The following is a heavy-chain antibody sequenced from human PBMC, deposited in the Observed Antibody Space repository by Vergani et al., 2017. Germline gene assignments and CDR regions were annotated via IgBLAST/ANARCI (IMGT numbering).Heavy chain of an antibody. CDR1: GYTFTSYD. V-gene: IGHV1-46*01. CDR2: INPSGGST. CDR3: ARDGGQGGLLWFGELFYYYGMDV. D-gene: IGHD3-10*01. J-gene: IGHJ6*02. Sequence: QVQLVQSGAEVKKPGASVKVSCKASGYTFTSYDINWVRQAPGQGLEWMGIINPSGGSTSYAQKFQGRVTMTRDTSTSTVYMELSSLRSEDTAVYYCARDGGQGGLLWFGELFYYYGMDVWGQGTTVTVSS.